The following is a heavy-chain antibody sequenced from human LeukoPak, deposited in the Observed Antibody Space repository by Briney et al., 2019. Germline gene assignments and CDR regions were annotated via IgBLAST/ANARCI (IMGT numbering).Heavy chain of an antibody. CDR1: GFTFDDYG. J-gene: IGHJ2*01. CDR2: INWNGGST. D-gene: IGHD2-15*01. CDR3: ARPTTYSYWYFDL. Sequence: GGSLRFSCAASGFTFDDYGMSWVRQAPGKGLEWVSGINWNGGSTGYADSVKGRFTISRDNAKNSLYLQMNSLRAEDTALYYCARPTTYSYWYFDLWGRGTLVTVSS. V-gene: IGHV3-20*04.